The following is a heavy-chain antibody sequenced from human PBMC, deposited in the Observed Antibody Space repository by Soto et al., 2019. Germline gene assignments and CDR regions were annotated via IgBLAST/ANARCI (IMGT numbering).Heavy chain of an antibody. CDR3: ARTLTGTSGGGIDP. Sequence: QVQLQESGPGLVKPSETLSLMCSVSGCSFTTSFLSWLRQPPGKVLELIGFISESGSSKYSPSLYSPVTIPIATSKSECSLTLTSVTAADTAVYYWARTLTGTSGGGIDPWGQGSLVTVSS. V-gene: IGHV4-59*08. J-gene: IGHJ5*02. CDR2: ISESGSS. CDR1: GCSFTTSF. D-gene: IGHD1-20*01.